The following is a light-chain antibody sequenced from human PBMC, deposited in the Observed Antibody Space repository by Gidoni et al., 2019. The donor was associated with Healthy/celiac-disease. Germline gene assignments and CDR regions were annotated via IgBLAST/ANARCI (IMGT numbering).Light chain of an antibody. CDR2: GAS. V-gene: IGKV3-15*01. CDR3: QQYNNWPPWT. CDR1: QSVSSN. Sequence: ELVLTQPPATLSVSPGERATLSCRASQSVSSNLAGYQQKPGQAPRLLIYGASTMATGIPARLSGSGSGTEFTLTISSLQSEDFAVYYCQQYNNWPPWTFGQGTKVEIK. J-gene: IGKJ1*01.